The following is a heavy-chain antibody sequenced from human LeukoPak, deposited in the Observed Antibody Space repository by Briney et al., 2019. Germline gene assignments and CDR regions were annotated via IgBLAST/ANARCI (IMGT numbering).Heavy chain of an antibody. D-gene: IGHD6-13*01. V-gene: IGHV4-34*01. Sequence: SETLSLTCAVYGGSFSSYYWSWIRQPPGKGLEWIGEINHTGSTNYNPSLKSRVTISVDTSKNQFSLKVTSVTAADTAVYYCARVSEAGFNWFDPWGQGTLVTVSS. CDR1: GGSFSSYY. CDR3: ARVSEAGFNWFDP. CDR2: INHTGST. J-gene: IGHJ5*02.